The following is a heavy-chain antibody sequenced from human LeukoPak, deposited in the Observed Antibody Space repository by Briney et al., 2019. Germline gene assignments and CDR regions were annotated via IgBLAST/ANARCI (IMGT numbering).Heavy chain of an antibody. Sequence: PSETLSLTCSVSGASFSTSYWSWIRQPPGRGLEWFGYVFDSGSTNYNPSLKSRVTISVDTSTKQFSLRLSSVTAADTAVYYCARLYQQSKWKYYYYYMDVWGKGTAVTVSS. CDR1: GASFSTSY. D-gene: IGHD1-1*01. CDR2: VFDSGST. V-gene: IGHV4-59*01. CDR3: ARLYQQSKWKYYYYYMDV. J-gene: IGHJ6*03.